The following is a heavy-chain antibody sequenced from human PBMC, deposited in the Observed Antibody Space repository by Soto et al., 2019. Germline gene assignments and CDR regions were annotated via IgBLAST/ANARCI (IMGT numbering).Heavy chain of an antibody. CDR3: ARDAVAAAGIDYYYYGMDV. Sequence: ASVKVSCKASGYTFTGYYMHWVRQAPGQGLEWMGWINPNSGGTNYAQKFQGWVTMTRDTSISTAYMELSRLRSDDTAVYYCARDAVAAAGIDYYYYGMDVWGQGTTVTVS. D-gene: IGHD6-13*01. J-gene: IGHJ6*02. CDR2: INPNSGGT. CDR1: GYTFTGYY. V-gene: IGHV1-2*04.